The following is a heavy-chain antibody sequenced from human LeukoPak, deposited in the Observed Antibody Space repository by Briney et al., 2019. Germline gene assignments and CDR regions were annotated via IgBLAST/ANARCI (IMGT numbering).Heavy chain of an antibody. Sequence: GGSLRLSCAASGFTFSSYSMNWVRQAPGKGLEWVSSISSSSSYIYYADSVKGRFTISRDNAKNSLYLQMNSLRAEDTAVYYCARDHYDSSRYYYFAYWGQGTLVTVSS. J-gene: IGHJ4*02. CDR2: ISSSSSYI. CDR1: GFTFSSYS. CDR3: ARDHYDSSRYYYFAY. D-gene: IGHD3-22*01. V-gene: IGHV3-21*01.